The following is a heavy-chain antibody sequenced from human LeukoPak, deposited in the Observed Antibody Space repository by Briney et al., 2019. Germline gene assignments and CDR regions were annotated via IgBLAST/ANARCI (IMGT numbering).Heavy chain of an antibody. D-gene: IGHD3-22*01. CDR2: IYPGDSDT. CDR1: GYSFTSYW. J-gene: IGHJ3*02. V-gene: IGHV5-51*01. Sequence: GESLKISCKGSGYSFTSYWIGWVRQMPGKGLEWMGIIYPGDSDTRYSPSFQGQVTISADKSISTAYLQWSSLKASDTAMYYCARAYYYDSSGYYDDAIDIWGQGTMVTVSS. CDR3: ARAYYYDSSGYYDDAIDI.